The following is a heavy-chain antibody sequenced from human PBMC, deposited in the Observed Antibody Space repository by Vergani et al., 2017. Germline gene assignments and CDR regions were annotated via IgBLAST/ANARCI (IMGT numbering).Heavy chain of an antibody. V-gene: IGHV1-46*02. J-gene: IGHJ4*02. CDR2: ISPDGFST. Sequence: QVQLVQSGAEVKKPGSSVKVSCKTSGGTFKSNTFSWVRQAPGQGLEWVGVISPDGFSTFYAQKFQGRVTITRDTSTSTVYVVVTSLRSDDTAVYYCAREPPLTGFFDYWGQGTLVTVSS. D-gene: IGHD3-9*01. CDR1: GGTFKSNT. CDR3: AREPPLTGFFDY.